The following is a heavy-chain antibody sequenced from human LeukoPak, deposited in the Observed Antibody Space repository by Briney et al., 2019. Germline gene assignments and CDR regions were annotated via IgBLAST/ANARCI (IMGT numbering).Heavy chain of an antibody. CDR2: IYYSGST. J-gene: IGHJ2*01. CDR1: GGSISSYY. Sequence: SETLSLTCTVSGGSISSYYWSWIRRPPGKGLEWIGYIYYSGSTNYNPSLKSRVTISVDTSKNQFSLKLSSVTAADTAVYYCARLGDSSGYYYWYFDLWGRGTLVTVSS. V-gene: IGHV4-59*08. CDR3: ARLGDSSGYYYWYFDL. D-gene: IGHD3-22*01.